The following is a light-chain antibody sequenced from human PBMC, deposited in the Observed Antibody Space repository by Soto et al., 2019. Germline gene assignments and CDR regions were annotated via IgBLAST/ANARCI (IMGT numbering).Light chain of an antibody. J-gene: IGKJ5*01. CDR3: HQRNK. CDR2: DTS. V-gene: IGKV3-11*01. CDR1: QFLSSY. Sequence: ELVLTQAPSTLSLSPGARATLSCRASQFLSSYLAWYQQKPGQPPRLLIYDTSNRAAGIPARFSGSRSGTDFTLTISSLEPEDFAVYFCHQRNKFGQGTRLE.